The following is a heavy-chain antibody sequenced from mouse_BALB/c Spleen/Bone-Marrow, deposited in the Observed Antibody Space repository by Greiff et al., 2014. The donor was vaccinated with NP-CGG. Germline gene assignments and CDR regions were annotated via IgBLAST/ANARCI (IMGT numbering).Heavy chain of an antibody. CDR2: IYPGDGDT. Sequence: QVQLQQPGAELARPGASVMLSCKASGYTFTGYWMQWVKQRPGQGLEWIGIIYPGDGDTRYTQKFKGKATLTADKSSSTAYMQLRNLASEDSAVYYCARVFYGSTSAYWGQGTTLTVSS. D-gene: IGHD1-1*01. CDR1: GYTFTGYW. V-gene: IGHV1-87*01. CDR3: ARVFYGSTSAY. J-gene: IGHJ2*01.